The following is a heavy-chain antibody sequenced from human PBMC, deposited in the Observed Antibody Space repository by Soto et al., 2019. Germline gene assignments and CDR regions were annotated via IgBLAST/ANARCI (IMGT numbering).Heavy chain of an antibody. CDR1: GGSISSGGYY. J-gene: IGHJ3*02. CDR2: IYYSGST. CDR3: ATNSSWPNDAFDI. Sequence: QVQLQESGPGLVKPSQTLSLTCTVSGGSISSGGYYWSWIRQHPGKGLEWIGYIYYSGSTSYNPSLKSRVTISVDTSKNQFSLKLSSVTAADTAVYYCATNSSWPNDAFDIWGQGTMVTVSS. V-gene: IGHV4-31*03. D-gene: IGHD6-13*01.